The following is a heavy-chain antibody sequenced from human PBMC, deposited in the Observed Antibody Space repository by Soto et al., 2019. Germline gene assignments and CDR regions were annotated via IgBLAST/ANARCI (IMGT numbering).Heavy chain of an antibody. CDR2: IYYSGST. J-gene: IGHJ5*02. Sequence: SETLSLTCTVSGGSIRSYYRSWIRQPPGKGLEWIGYIYYSGSTNYNPSLKSRVTISVDTSNNQFSLKLSSVTAADTAVYYCARQASGYYYGWFDPWGQGTLVTVSS. D-gene: IGHD3-22*01. CDR3: ARQASGYYYGWFDP. V-gene: IGHV4-59*08. CDR1: GGSIRSYY.